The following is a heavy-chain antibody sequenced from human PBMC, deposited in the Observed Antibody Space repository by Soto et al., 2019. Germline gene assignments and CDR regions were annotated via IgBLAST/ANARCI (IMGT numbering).Heavy chain of an antibody. CDR2: ISSNGGST. Sequence: GGSLRLSCSASGFTFSSYAMHWVRQAPGKGLEYVSAISSNGGSTYYADSVKGRFTISRDNSKNTLYLQMSSLRAEDTAVYYCVKDREDGYYGSGSYFDYWGQGTLVTVSS. D-gene: IGHD3-10*01. CDR1: GFTFSSYA. V-gene: IGHV3-64D*09. J-gene: IGHJ4*02. CDR3: VKDREDGYYGSGSYFDY.